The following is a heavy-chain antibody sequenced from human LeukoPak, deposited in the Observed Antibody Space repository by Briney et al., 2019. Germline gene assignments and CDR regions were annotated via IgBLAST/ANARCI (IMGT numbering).Heavy chain of an antibody. J-gene: IGHJ6*03. V-gene: IGHV7-4-1*02. D-gene: IGHD3-3*01. CDR2: INTNTGNP. Sequence: ASVKVSCKASGYTFSSYAMNWVRQAPGQGLEWVGWINTNTGNPTYAQDFTGRFVFSLDTSVSTAYLQISSLKAEDTAVYYCARDFDADYDFWSGFLSGRIYYYMDVWGKGTTVTVSS. CDR3: ARDFDADYDFWSGFLSGRIYYYMDV. CDR1: GYTFSSYA.